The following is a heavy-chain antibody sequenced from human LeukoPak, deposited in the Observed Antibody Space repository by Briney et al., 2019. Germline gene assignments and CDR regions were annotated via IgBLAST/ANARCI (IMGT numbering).Heavy chain of an antibody. V-gene: IGHV3-23*01. Sequence: GGSLRLSCAASGFTFSSYAMSWVRQAPGKGLEWVSAISGSGGSTYYADSVKGRFTISRDNSKNTLYLQMNSLRAEDTAVYYCARGSEDYYDSSGYLYYWGQGTLVTVSS. J-gene: IGHJ4*02. CDR1: GFTFSSYA. CDR3: ARGSEDYYDSSGYLYY. CDR2: ISGSGGST. D-gene: IGHD3-22*01.